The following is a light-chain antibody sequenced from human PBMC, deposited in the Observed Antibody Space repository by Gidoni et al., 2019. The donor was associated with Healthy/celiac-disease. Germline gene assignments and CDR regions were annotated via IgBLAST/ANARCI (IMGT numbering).Light chain of an antibody. J-gene: IGLJ1*01. CDR2: QDS. CDR3: QAWDSSPHYV. Sequence: SYELTQPPSVSVSPGQTASITCSGDKLGNKYACWYQQKPGQSPVLVIYQDSTRPSGIPERFSGSNSGNTATLTISGTQAMDEADYYCQAWDSSPHYVFGTGTKVTVL. V-gene: IGLV3-1*01. CDR1: KLGNKY.